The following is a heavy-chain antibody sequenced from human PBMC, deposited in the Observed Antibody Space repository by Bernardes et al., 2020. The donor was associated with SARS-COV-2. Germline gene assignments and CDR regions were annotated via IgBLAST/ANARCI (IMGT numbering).Heavy chain of an antibody. Sequence: SETLSLTCAVYGGSFSGYYWSWIRQPPGKGLEWIGEINHSGSTNYNPSLKSRVTISVDTSKNQFSLKLSSVTAADTAVYYCARVGAAAGRNWFDPWGQGTLVTVSS. CDR3: ARVGAAAGRNWFDP. CDR2: INHSGST. J-gene: IGHJ5*02. V-gene: IGHV4-34*01. CDR1: GGSFSGYY. D-gene: IGHD6-13*01.